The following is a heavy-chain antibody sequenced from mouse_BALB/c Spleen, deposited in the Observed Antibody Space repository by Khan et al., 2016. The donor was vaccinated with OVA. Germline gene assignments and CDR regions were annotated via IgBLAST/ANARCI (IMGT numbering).Heavy chain of an antibody. D-gene: IGHD3-1*01. Sequence: VELVESGAELVRPGTSVKMSCKAAGYTFTNYWIGWVKQRPGHGLEWIGDIYPGGGYTNYNEKFKGKATLTADTSSSTAYMQLSSLTSADSVIYYGARRGAARATCDYFDYWGQGTTLTVSS. CDR2: IYPGGGYT. CDR1: GYTFTNYW. V-gene: IGHV1-63*02. J-gene: IGHJ2*01. CDR3: ARRGAARATCDYFDY.